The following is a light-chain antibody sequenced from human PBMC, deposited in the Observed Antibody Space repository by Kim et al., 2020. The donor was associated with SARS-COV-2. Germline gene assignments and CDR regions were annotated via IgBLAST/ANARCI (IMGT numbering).Light chain of an antibody. CDR2: LNSDGSH. V-gene: IGLV4-69*01. CDR3: QTWGTGKGV. J-gene: IGLJ3*02. Sequence: QPVLTQSPSASASLGASVKLTCTLSSGHGSYAIAWHQQQPEKGPRYLMKLNSDGSHSKGDGIPDRFSGSSSGAERYFTISSLQSEDEADYYCQTWGTGKGVFGGGTQLTVL. CDR1: SGHGSYA.